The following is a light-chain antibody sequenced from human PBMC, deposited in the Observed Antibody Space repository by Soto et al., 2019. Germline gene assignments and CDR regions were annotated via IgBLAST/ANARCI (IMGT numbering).Light chain of an antibody. CDR2: SNN. V-gene: IGLV1-44*01. J-gene: IGLJ1*01. CDR3: AAWDDSLSGYV. CDR1: TSNIGSNT. Sequence: QSVLTQPPSASGTPGQRVTISCSGSTSNIGSNTVNWYQQLPGTAPKLLIYSNNQRPSGVPDRFSGSKSGTSASLAISGIQSEDGADYYCAAWDDSLSGYVFGTGTKVTVL.